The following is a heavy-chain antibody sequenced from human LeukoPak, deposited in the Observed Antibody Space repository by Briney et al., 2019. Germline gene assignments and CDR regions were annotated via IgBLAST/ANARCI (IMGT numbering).Heavy chain of an antibody. Sequence: SETLSLTCTVSGGSLSSYYWSWIRQPPGKGLAWIGYIYYSGSTNYNPSLKSRVTISVDTSKNQFSLKLSSVTAADTAVYYCARELGGYLNWFDPWGQGTLVTVSS. CDR3: ARELGGYLNWFDP. J-gene: IGHJ5*02. CDR1: GGSLSSYY. V-gene: IGHV4-59*08. CDR2: IYYSGST. D-gene: IGHD3-10*01.